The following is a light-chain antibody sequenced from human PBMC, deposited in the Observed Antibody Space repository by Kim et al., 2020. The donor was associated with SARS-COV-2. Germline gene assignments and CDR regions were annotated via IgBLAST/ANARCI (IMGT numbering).Light chain of an antibody. J-gene: IGKJ4*01. CDR1: QSVLYSSNNKNY. CDR3: QQYYSTPLT. Sequence: ATINCKSRQSVLYSSNNKNYLAWYQQKPGQPPKLLIYWASTRESGVPDRFIGSGSGTDFTLSISSLQAEDVAVYYCQQYYSTPLTFGGGTKVEIK. CDR2: WAS. V-gene: IGKV4-1*01.